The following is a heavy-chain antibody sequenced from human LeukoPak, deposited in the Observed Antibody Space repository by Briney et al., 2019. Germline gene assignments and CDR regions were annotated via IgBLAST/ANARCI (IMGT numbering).Heavy chain of an antibody. J-gene: IGHJ3*02. Sequence: GGSLRLSCAASGFTFISYGMHWVRQAPGKGLEWVTFIRYDGSIKYYANSVKGRFTISRDISKNTLYLQMNSLRAEDTAVYYCVKDEGYGDYEAGREAFDIWGQGTMVTVSS. CDR3: VKDEGYGDYEAGREAFDI. CDR1: GFTFISYG. V-gene: IGHV3-30*02. D-gene: IGHD4-17*01. CDR2: IRYDGSIK.